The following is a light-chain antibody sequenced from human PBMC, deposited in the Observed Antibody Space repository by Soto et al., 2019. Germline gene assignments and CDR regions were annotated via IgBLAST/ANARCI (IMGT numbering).Light chain of an antibody. CDR2: GAS. CDR1: QSVTSNF. J-gene: IGKJ1*01. V-gene: IGKV3-20*01. Sequence: EIVLTQSPGTLSLSPGERASLSCRASQSVTSNFSAWFQQRPGQAPRLLIYGASNRATGIPDRFSGSGSGTDFTLTIGRLEPEDFTVYYCQQYGTSPRTFGQGTKVEIK. CDR3: QQYGTSPRT.